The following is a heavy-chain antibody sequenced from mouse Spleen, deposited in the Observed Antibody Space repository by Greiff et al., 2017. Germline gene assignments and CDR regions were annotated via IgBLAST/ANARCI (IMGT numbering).Heavy chain of an antibody. CDR3: AKNYYDFYAMDY. V-gene: IGHV2-5*01. D-gene: IGHD2-4*01. J-gene: IGHJ4*01. CDR1: GFSLTSYG. Sequence: VKLVESGPGLVQPSQSLSITCTVSGFSLTSYGVHWVRQSPGKGLEWLGVIWRGGSTDYNAAFMSRLSITKDNSKSQVFFKMNSLQADDTAIYYCAKNYYDFYAMDYWGQGTSVTVSS. CDR2: IWRGGST.